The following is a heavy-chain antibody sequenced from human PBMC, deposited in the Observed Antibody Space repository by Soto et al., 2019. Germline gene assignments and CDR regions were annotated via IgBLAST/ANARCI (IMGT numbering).Heavy chain of an antibody. J-gene: IGHJ6*02. V-gene: IGHV3-23*01. CDR2: ITGAGGST. CDR1: GFTFDNYG. Sequence: GGSLRLSCAASGFTFDNYGMSWVRQAPGKGLEWIGAITGAGGSTYNADSVKGRFTISRDNSKKTVYLQVDSLRVEDTAVYYCAKGHSDSFGNYDYFGMDVWGQGTRVTVS. CDR3: AKGHSDSFGNYDYFGMDV. D-gene: IGHD4-4*01.